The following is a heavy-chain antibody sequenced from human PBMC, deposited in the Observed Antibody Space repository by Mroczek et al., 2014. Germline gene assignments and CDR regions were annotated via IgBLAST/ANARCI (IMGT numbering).Heavy chain of an antibody. D-gene: IGHD6-6*01. J-gene: IGHJ5*02. CDR3: ARGGVAARHATPPRCWFDP. Sequence: ESGAGLLKPSETLSLTCAVYGGSFSGYYWSWIRQPPGKGLEWIGEINHSGSTNYNPSLKSRVTISVDTSKNQFSLKLSSVTAADTAVYYCARGGVAARHATPPRCWFDPWGQGTLVTVSS. CDR1: GGSFSGYY. V-gene: IGHV4-34*01. CDR2: INHSGST.